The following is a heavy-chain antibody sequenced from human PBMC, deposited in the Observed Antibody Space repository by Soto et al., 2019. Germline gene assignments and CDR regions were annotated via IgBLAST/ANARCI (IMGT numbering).Heavy chain of an antibody. Sequence: PGGSLRLSCAASGFDFNVYWMNWVRQAPGKGLEWVSYISSSSSTIYYADSVKGRFTISRDNAKNSLYLQMNSLRDEDTAVYYCASWYYYDSSGYYGSHYYYGMDVWGQGTTVTVSS. D-gene: IGHD3-22*01. V-gene: IGHV3-48*02. CDR2: ISSSSSTI. CDR1: GFDFNVYW. J-gene: IGHJ6*02. CDR3: ASWYYYDSSGYYGSHYYYGMDV.